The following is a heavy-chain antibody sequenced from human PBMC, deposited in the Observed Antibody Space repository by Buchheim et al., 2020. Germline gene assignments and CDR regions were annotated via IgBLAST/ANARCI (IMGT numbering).Heavy chain of an antibody. J-gene: IGHJ4*02. V-gene: IGHV3-21*01. CDR3: ARALRYDSSGYYYVDYY. Sequence: EVQLVESGGGLVKPGGSLRLSCAASGFTFSSYSMNWVRQAPGKGLRWVSSISSSRVSINYADSVKGRFPISRENAKNSLYLQMNSLRAEDTAVYYCARALRYDSSGYYYVDYYWGQGTL. CDR2: ISSSRVSI. D-gene: IGHD3-22*01. CDR1: GFTFSSYS.